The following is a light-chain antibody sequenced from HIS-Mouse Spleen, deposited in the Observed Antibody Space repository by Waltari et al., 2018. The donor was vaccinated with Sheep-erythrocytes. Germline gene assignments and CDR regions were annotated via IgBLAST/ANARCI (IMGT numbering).Light chain of an antibody. CDR3: CSYAGSYNHV. J-gene: IGLJ1*01. V-gene: IGLV2-11*01. CDR1: RSDVGGYTY. CDR2: DVS. Sequence: QSALTQPRPVSGSPGQSVPISCTGPRSDVGGYTYVSWYQQYPGKAPNLMIYDVSKRPSGVPDRFSGSKSGNTASLTISGLQAEDEADYYCCSYAGSYNHVFATGTKVTVL.